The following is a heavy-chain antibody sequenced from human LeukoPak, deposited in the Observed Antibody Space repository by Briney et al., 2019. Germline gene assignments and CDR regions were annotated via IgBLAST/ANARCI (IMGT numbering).Heavy chain of an antibody. D-gene: IGHD6-13*01. CDR1: GGSFSGYY. Sequence: SETLSLTCAVYGGSFSGYYWSWIRQPPGKGLEWIGEINHSGSTNYNPSLKSRVTISVDTSKNQFSLKLSSVTAADTAVYYCARGRSWYGGVWFDPWGQGTLVTVSS. J-gene: IGHJ5*02. CDR3: ARGRSWYGGVWFDP. CDR2: INHSGST. V-gene: IGHV4-34*01.